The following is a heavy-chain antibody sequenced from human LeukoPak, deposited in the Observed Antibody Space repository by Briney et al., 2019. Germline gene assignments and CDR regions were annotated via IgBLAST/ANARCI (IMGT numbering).Heavy chain of an antibody. CDR2: IYYSGST. Sequence: SETLSLTCTVSGGSISSYYWSWIRQPPGKGLEWIGYIYYSGSTNYNPSLKSRVTISVDTSKNQFSLKLSSVTAADTAVYYYARNVDDSGWYIHDAFDIWGQGTMVTVSS. J-gene: IGHJ3*02. D-gene: IGHD6-19*01. CDR3: ARNVDDSGWYIHDAFDI. V-gene: IGHV4-59*01. CDR1: GGSISSYY.